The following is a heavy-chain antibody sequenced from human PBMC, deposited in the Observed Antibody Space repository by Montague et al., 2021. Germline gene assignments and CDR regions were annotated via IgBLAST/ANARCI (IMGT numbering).Heavy chain of an antibody. CDR1: GGYIESRY. J-gene: IGHJ3*01. D-gene: IGHD1-26*01. Sequence: SETLSLTCTVSGGYIESRYWSWIRQPPGKGLEWIGYIYSSGNTNHNPSLKSRVTISVDTSRNQFSLGVRSVTAADTAKYYCAREWSAFDFWGQGIMVTVSS. V-gene: IGHV4-59*11. CDR3: AREWSAFDF. CDR2: IYSSGNT.